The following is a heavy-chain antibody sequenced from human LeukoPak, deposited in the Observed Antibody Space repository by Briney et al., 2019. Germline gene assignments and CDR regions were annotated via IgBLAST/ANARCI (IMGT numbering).Heavy chain of an antibody. CDR3: AKVAEGVVPAAADH. Sequence: QSGGSLRLSCAASGFTFSSYAMSWVRQVPGKGLEWVSVIRGSGDNTYYADSVKGRFTISRDNSKNTLYLQMNSLRAEDTAVYYCAKVAEGVVPAAADHWGQGTLVTVSS. CDR1: GFTFSSYA. J-gene: IGHJ4*02. CDR2: IRGSGDNT. V-gene: IGHV3-23*01. D-gene: IGHD2-2*01.